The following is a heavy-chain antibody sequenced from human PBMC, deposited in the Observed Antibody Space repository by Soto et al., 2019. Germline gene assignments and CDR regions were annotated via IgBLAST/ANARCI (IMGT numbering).Heavy chain of an antibody. CDR1: GYTFTSYD. J-gene: IGHJ4*02. V-gene: IGHV1-8*01. D-gene: IGHD2-15*01. Sequence: QVQLVQSGAEVKKPGASVKVSCKASGYTFTSYDINWVRQATGQGLEWMGWMNPNSGNTGYAQKFHGRATITRNTSVSTAHMELSSLRSADTAVYYCARQKVAASDYWGQGTLVTVPS. CDR3: ARQKVAASDY. CDR2: MNPNSGNT.